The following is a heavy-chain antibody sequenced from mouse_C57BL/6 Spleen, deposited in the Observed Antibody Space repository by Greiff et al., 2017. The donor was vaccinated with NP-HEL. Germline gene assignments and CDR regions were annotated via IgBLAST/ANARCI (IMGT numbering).Heavy chain of an antibody. D-gene: IGHD2-12*01. CDR2: INPYNGDT. CDR1: GYSFTGYF. Sequence: VQLQQSGPELVKPGDSVKISCKASGYSFTGYFMNWVMQSHGKSLEWIGRINPYNGDTFYNQKFKGKATLTVDKSSSTAHMELRSLTSEDSAVYYCARYEESWYFDVWGTGTPVTVSS. V-gene: IGHV1-20*01. J-gene: IGHJ1*03. CDR3: ARYEESWYFDV.